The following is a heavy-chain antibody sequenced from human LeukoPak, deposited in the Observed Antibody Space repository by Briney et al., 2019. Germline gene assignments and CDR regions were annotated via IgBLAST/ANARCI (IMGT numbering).Heavy chain of an antibody. CDR2: IYSSGSI. V-gene: IGHV4-59*08. CDR1: GGSLSSYY. J-gene: IGHJ4*02. CDR3: ARQFEF. Sequence: NASETLSLTCTVFGGSLSSYYWVWVRQPTGKGLEWIGLIYSSGSIKYNPSLKSRLTISLDTSKNQISLKLTSVTAADTAMYYCARQFEFWGQGTLVTVSS.